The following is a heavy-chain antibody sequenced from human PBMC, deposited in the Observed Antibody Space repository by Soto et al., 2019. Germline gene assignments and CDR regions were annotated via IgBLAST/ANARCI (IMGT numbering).Heavy chain of an antibody. D-gene: IGHD6-19*01. CDR1: GGSFSGYY. Sequence: TLSLTCAVYGGSFSGYYWSWIRQHPGKGLEWIGYIYYSGSTYYNPSLKSRVTISVDTSKNQFSLKLSSVTADDTAVYYCAKATTNGGWFNPFDSWGQGALVTVSS. CDR3: AKATTNGGWFNPFDS. V-gene: IGHV4-31*11. CDR2: IYYSGST. J-gene: IGHJ4*02.